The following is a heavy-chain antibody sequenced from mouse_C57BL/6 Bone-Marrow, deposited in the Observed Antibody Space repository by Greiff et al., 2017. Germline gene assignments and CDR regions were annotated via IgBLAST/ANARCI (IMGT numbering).Heavy chain of an antibody. Sequence: QVQLQQSGAELMKPGASVKLSCKATGYTFTGYWIEWVKQRPGHGLEWIGEILPGSGSPNYNAKFKGKATFTADTSSNTAYMQLSSLTTEDSAIYYCASWRYSNSSWFAYWGQGTLVTVSA. CDR1: GYTFTGYW. V-gene: IGHV1-9*01. D-gene: IGHD2-5*01. J-gene: IGHJ3*01. CDR3: ASWRYSNSSWFAY. CDR2: ILPGSGSP.